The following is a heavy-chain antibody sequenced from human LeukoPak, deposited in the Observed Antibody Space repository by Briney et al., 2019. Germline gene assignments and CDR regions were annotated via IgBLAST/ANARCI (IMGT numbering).Heavy chain of an antibody. V-gene: IGHV4-61*02. CDR2: IYTSGST. CDR3: ARVILLMVYAHYYFDY. J-gene: IGHJ4*02. CDR1: GGSISSGSYY. Sequence: TLSLTCTVSGGSISSGSYYWSWIRQPAGNGLEWIGRIYTSGSTNYNPSLKSRVTISVDTSKNQFSLKLSSVTAADTAVSYCARVILLMVYAHYYFDYWDQSIFVTVSS. D-gene: IGHD2-8*01.